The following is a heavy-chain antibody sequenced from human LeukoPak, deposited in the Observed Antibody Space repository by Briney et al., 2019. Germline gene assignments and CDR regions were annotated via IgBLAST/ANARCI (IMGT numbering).Heavy chain of an antibody. CDR1: GYSISSTYF. D-gene: IGHD6-6*01. Sequence: SETLSLTCTVSGYSISSTYFWGWIRQSPGKGLEWIGNIYYSGSTYYNASLKSRVTTSLDPSKNQFSLKLSSVTAADTAVYYCASGGMRGAARLLFVYWGQGTLVTVSS. J-gene: IGHJ4*02. V-gene: IGHV4-38-2*02. CDR3: ASGGMRGAARLLFVY. CDR2: IYYSGST.